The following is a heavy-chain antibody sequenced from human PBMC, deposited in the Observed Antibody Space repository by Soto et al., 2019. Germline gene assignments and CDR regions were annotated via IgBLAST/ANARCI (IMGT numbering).Heavy chain of an antibody. J-gene: IGHJ4*02. CDR1: GYTFTGYY. CDR3: ARRSSSWMYYFEC. D-gene: IGHD6-13*01. Sequence: ASVKVSCKASGYTFTGYYTHWVRQAPGQGFEWMGWINPNSGGTNYAQKFQGRVTMTRDTSISTAYMELSRLRSDDTAVYYCARRSSSWMYYFECWGQGSLVRVAS. CDR2: INPNSGGT. V-gene: IGHV1-2*02.